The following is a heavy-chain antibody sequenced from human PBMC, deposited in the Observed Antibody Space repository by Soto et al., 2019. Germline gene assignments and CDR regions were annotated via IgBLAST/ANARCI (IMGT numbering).Heavy chain of an antibody. J-gene: IGHJ3*01. D-gene: IGHD5-12*01. CDR1: VFTFSTSV. V-gene: IGHV3-23*01. Sequence: GGSLGLSCAASVFTFSTSVMSWVRQAPGKGLQWVSSISGSGDRTYYADSVKGRFTVSRDNSKNTLYLDMNTVTADDTALYYCTWSLVARDAFDEWGQGTMVTVSS. CDR2: ISGSGDRT. CDR3: TWSLVARDAFDE.